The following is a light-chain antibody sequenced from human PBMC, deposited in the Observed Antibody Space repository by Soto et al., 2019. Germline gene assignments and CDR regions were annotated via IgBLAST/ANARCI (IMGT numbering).Light chain of an antibody. J-gene: IGKJ1*01. CDR2: GAS. CDR3: QPYGT. Sequence: EIVMTQSPATLSVSPGERATLSCRASQSVSSNLAWYQQKPGQAPRLLIYGASTRATGIPARFSGSGSGTEFTLTISSLQSEDFEVYYCQPYGTFGQGTKVEIK. CDR1: QSVSSN. V-gene: IGKV3-15*01.